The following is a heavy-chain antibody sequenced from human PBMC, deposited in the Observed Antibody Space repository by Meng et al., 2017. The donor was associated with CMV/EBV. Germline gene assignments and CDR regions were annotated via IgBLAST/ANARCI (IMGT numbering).Heavy chain of an antibody. J-gene: IGHJ4*02. CDR3: ARLYLPLGFDY. CDR1: GFTFSSYD. CDR2: IGTAGDT. Sequence: GESLKISCAACGFTFSSYDMHWVRQATGKGLEWVSAIGTAGDTYYPGSVKGQFTISRENAKNSLYLQMNSLRAGDTAVYYCARLYLPLGFDYWGQGILVTVSS. V-gene: IGHV3-13*03. D-gene: IGHD2-2*02.